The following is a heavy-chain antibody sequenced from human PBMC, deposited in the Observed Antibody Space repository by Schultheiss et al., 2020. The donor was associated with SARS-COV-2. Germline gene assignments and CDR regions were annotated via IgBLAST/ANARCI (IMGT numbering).Heavy chain of an antibody. CDR1: GFTFSSYA. D-gene: IGHD4-17*01. CDR3: ARETTVTTLPYYYYGMDV. CDR2: ISGSGGST. J-gene: IGHJ6*02. Sequence: GGSLRLSCAASGFTFSSYAMSWVRQAPGKGLEWVSAISGSGGSTYYADSVKGRFTISRDNSKNTLYLQMNSLRAEDTAVYYCARETTVTTLPYYYYGMDVWGQGTTVTVSS. V-gene: IGHV3-23*01.